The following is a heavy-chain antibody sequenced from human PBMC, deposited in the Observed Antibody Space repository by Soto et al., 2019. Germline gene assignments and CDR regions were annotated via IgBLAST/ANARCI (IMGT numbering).Heavy chain of an antibody. CDR2: INPNSGGT. J-gene: IGHJ6*02. D-gene: IGHD3-10*01. V-gene: IGHV1-2*04. Sequence: GASVKVSCKASGYTFTGYYMHWVRQAPGQGLEWMGWINPNSGGTNYAQKFQGWVTMTRDTSISTAYMELSRLRSDDTAVHYCARVETTRVRGVTYFYYYYGMDVWGQGPRFTVS. CDR1: GYTFTGYY. CDR3: ARVETTRVRGVTYFYYYYGMDV.